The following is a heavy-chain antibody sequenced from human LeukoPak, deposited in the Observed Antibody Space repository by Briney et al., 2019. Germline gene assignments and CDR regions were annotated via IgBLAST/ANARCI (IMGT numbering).Heavy chain of an antibody. CDR2: ISWNSGSI. Sequence: PGGSLRLSCAASGFTFDDYAMHWVRQAPGKGLEWVSGISWNSGSIGYADSVKGRFTISRDNSKNTLYLQMNSLRAKDTAVYYCARDSSLYYDILTGYYTVGDAFDIWGQGTMVTVSS. CDR3: ARDSSLYYDILTGYYTVGDAFDI. V-gene: IGHV3-9*01. CDR1: GFTFDDYA. D-gene: IGHD3-9*01. J-gene: IGHJ3*02.